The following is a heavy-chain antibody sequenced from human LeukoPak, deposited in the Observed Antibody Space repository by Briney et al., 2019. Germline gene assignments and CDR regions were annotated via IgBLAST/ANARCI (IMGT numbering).Heavy chain of an antibody. D-gene: IGHD6-19*01. V-gene: IGHV1-18*01. CDR3: ARARPPAPYSSGWFDY. Sequence: ASVKVSCKASGYTFTSYGISWVRQAPGQGLEWMGWISAYNGNTNYAQKLQGRVTMTTDTSTSTAYMELRSLRSDDTAVYYCARARPPAPYSSGWFDYWGQGTLVTVSS. CDR2: ISAYNGNT. J-gene: IGHJ4*02. CDR1: GYTFTSYG.